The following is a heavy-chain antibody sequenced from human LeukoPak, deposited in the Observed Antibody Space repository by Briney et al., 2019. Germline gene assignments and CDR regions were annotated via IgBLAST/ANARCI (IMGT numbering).Heavy chain of an antibody. J-gene: IGHJ4*02. V-gene: IGHV4-38-2*01. CDR3: ARAFYSSSWYHKEDFFDY. Sequence: PSETLSLTCAVYGGSFSGYYWGWIRQPPGKGLEWIGSIYHSGSTYYNPSLKSRVTISVDTSKNQFSLKLSSVTAADTAVFYCARAFYSSSWYHKEDFFDYWGQGTLVTVSS. CDR1: GGSFSGYY. CDR2: IYHSGST. D-gene: IGHD6-13*01.